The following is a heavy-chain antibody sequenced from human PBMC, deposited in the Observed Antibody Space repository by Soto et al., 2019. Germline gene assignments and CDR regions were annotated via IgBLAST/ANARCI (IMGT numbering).Heavy chain of an antibody. Sequence: PSETLSLTCVVSGGSISDSNWWSWVRQPPGKGLEWIGEIFHNGRTNYNPSLKSRVTISVDRSKNQFSLKLTSVTAADTAVYYCARDPGYDNAWGHGTLVTVSS. CDR2: IFHNGRT. D-gene: IGHD2-15*01. J-gene: IGHJ5*01. V-gene: IGHV4-4*02. CDR1: GGSISDSNW. CDR3: ARDPGYDNA.